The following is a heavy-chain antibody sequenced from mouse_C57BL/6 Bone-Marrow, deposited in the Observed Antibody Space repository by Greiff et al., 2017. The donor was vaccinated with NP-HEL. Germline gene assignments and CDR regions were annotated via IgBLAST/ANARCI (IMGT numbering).Heavy chain of an antibody. CDR1: GFTFSSYG. D-gene: IGHD1-1*01. CDR2: ISSGGSYT. V-gene: IGHV5-6*02. CDR3: ARHRDYYGSSLFAY. J-gene: IGHJ3*01. Sequence: DVKLVESGGDLVKPGGSLKLSCAASGFTFSSYGMSWVRQTPDKRLEWVATISSGGSYTYYPDSVKGRFTISRANAKNTLYLQRSSLKSEDTAMYYCARHRDYYGSSLFAYWGQGTLVTVSA.